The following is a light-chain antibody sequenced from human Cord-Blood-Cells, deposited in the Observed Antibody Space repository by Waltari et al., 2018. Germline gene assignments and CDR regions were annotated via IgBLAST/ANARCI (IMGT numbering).Light chain of an antibody. J-gene: IGLJ3*02. CDR3: AAWDDSLSGRV. CDR1: SSNIGSHY. CDR2: RNN. V-gene: IGLV1-47*01. Sequence: QSVLTQPPSASGTTGQRVTISCSGSSSNIGSHYVYWYQQLPGTAPKLLIYRNNQRPSGVPDRFSGSKSGTSASLAISGLRSEDEADYYCAAWDDSLSGRVFGGGTKLTVL.